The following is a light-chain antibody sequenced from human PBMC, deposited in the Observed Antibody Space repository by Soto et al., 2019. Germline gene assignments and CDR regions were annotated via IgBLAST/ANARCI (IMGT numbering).Light chain of an antibody. CDR3: MQALQTPPT. V-gene: IGKV2-28*01. J-gene: IGKJ1*01. CDR1: QSLLHSNGYNY. CDR2: LGS. Sequence: DIVMTQSPLSLPVTPGEAASISCRSSQSLLHSNGYNYLDWYLQKPGQSPQLLIYLGSNRASGVPDRFSGGESGTDFTLKISRVEAEDVGVYYCMQALQTPPTFGQGTKVEIK.